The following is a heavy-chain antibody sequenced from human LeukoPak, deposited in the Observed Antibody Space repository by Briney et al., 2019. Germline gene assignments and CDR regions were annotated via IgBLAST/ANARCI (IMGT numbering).Heavy chain of an antibody. CDR2: ISGSGSST. D-gene: IGHD2-15*01. CDR3: ATGPWGYCSG. CDR1: GFTFSSYV. J-gene: IGHJ4*02. Sequence: GGSLRLSCAASGFTFSSYVMSWVRQPPGKGLEWVSIISGSGSSTYYADSVKGRFTISRDNSENTLFLQVNSLRAEDTAVHYCATGPWGYCSGWGQGTLVTVSS. V-gene: IGHV3-23*01.